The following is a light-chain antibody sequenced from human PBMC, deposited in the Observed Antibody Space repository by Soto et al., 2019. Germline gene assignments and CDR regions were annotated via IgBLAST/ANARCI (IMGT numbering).Light chain of an antibody. CDR2: RND. CDR1: SSNIGSNY. J-gene: IGLJ2*01. V-gene: IGLV1-47*01. Sequence: QSVLTQPPSASGTPGQRVTISCSGSSSNIGSNYVYWYQQFPGSAPKLLIDRNDQRPSGVPDRFSGSKSGTSASLAISGPRSEDEADYYCAAWDDSLSAVVFGGGTKLTVL. CDR3: AAWDDSLSAVV.